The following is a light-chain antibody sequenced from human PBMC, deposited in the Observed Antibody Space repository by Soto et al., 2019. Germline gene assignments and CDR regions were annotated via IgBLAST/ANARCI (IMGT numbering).Light chain of an antibody. J-gene: IGKJ2*01. CDR2: GAS. CDR1: PSVSSTY. Sequence: EIVLTQSPGTLSLSPGERATLSCRASPSVSSTYLAWYRQKPGQAPRLLIYGASSRATGIPDRFSGSGSGTDFTLTISRLEPEDFAVYYCQLYGSSPPKYTFGQGTKLEIK. CDR3: QLYGSSPPKYT. V-gene: IGKV3-20*01.